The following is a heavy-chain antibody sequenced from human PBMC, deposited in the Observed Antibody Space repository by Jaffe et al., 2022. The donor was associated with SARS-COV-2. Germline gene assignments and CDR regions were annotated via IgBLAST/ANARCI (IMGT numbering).Heavy chain of an antibody. D-gene: IGHD6-13*01. Sequence: QLQLQESGPGLVKPSETLSLTCTVSGGSISSSSYYWGWIRQPPGKGLEWIGSIYYSGSTYYNPSLKSRVTISVDTSKNQFSLKLSSVTAADTAVYYCARPLPTQSSSWYLVGGYFDLWGRGTLVTVSS. J-gene: IGHJ2*01. CDR3: ARPLPTQSSSWYLVGGYFDL. CDR1: GGSISSSSYY. V-gene: IGHV4-39*01. CDR2: IYYSGST.